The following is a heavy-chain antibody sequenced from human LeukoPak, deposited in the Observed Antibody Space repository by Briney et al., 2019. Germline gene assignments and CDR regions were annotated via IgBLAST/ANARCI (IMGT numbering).Heavy chain of an antibody. Sequence: ASVKVSCKASGYTFTSYAMHWVRQAPGQRLEWMGWINAGNGNTKYSQKFQGRVTITRDTSASTAYMELSSLRSEDTAVYYCARGSGGSWMDFDYWGQGTLVTVSS. V-gene: IGHV1-3*01. D-gene: IGHD2-15*01. CDR1: GYTFTSYA. CDR3: ARGSGGSWMDFDY. CDR2: INAGNGNT. J-gene: IGHJ4*02.